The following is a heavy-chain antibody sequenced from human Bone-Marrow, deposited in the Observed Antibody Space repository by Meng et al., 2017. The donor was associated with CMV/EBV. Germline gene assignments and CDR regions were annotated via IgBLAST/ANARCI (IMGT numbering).Heavy chain of an antibody. CDR2: IYYSGST. D-gene: IGHD3-10*01. CDR1: SGGYY. V-gene: IGHV4-31*02. CDR3: ARANFYGSGSYYKEVWFDP. J-gene: IGHJ5*02. Sequence: SGGYYWSWIRQHPGEGLEWIGYIYYSGSTYYNPSLKSRVTISVDTSKNQFSLKLSSVTAADTAVYYCARANFYGSGSYYKEVWFDPWGQGTLVTVSS.